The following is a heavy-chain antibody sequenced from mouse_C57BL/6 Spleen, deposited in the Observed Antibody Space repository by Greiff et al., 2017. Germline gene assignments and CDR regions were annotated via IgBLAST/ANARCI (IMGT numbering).Heavy chain of an antibody. CDR3: ARMETDYDYYYAMDY. J-gene: IGHJ4*01. V-gene: IGHV2-9-1*01. CDR2: IWTGGGT. Sequence: VKLMESGPGLVAPSQSLSITCTVSGFSLTSYAISWVRQPPGKGLEWLGVIWTGGGTNYNSALKSRLSISIDNSKSQVFLKMNSLQTDDTARYYCARMETDYDYYYAMDYWGQGTSVTVSS. CDR1: GFSLTSYA. D-gene: IGHD2-4*01.